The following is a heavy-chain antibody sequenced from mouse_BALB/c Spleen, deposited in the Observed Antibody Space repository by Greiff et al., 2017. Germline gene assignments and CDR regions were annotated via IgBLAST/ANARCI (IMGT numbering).Heavy chain of an antibody. Sequence: EVHLVESGGGLVQPGGSLKLSCAASGFTFSSYGMSWVRQTPDKRLELVATINSNGGSTYYPDSVKGRFTISRDNAKNTLYLQMSSLKSEDTAMYYCARDPPLYYYAMDYWGQGTSVTVSS. CDR1: GFTFSSYG. CDR3: ARDPPLYYYAMDY. CDR2: INSNGGST. D-gene: IGHD2-3*01. V-gene: IGHV5-6-3*01. J-gene: IGHJ4*01.